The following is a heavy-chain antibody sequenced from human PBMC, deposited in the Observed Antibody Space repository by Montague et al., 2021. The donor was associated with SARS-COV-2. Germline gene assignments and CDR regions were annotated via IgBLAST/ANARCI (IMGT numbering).Heavy chain of an antibody. Sequence: SETLSLTCTVSGASISSSSYYWGWIRQPPGKGLEWIGSIYYSGSTYYNRSLESRVTISVDTSKNQFSLKLSSVTAADTAVYYCARVGRQQLVRLSGMDVWGQGTTVTVSS. D-gene: IGHD6-13*01. CDR2: IYYSGST. V-gene: IGHV4-39*07. J-gene: IGHJ6*02. CDR1: GASISSSSYY. CDR3: ARVGRQQLVRLSGMDV.